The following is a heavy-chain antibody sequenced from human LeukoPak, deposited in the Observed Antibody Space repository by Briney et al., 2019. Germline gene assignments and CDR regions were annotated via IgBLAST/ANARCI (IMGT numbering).Heavy chain of an antibody. CDR1: GFTFSAYN. CDR3: ARPYPFKSGWFRAFDI. Sequence: PGDSLRLSCAASGFTFSAYNMNWVRQAPGKGLEWISYISSSGRTIYDADSLKGRFTLSRDNEENSLYLEMNKLRGEDTGIYYCARPYPFKSGWFRAFDIWGQGTMVTVSS. CDR2: ISSSGRTI. J-gene: IGHJ3*02. D-gene: IGHD6-13*01. V-gene: IGHV3-48*01.